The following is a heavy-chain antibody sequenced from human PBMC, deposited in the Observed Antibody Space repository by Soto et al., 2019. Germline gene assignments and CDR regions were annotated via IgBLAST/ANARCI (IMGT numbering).Heavy chain of an antibody. CDR2: ISGSGGST. Sequence: EVQLLESGGGLVQPGGSLRLSCAASGFTFSSYAMSWVRQAPGKGLEWVSAISGSGGSTYSADSVKGRFTISRDNSKNTLYLQMNSLRAEDTAVYYCAKSATVAGSNYWYFDLWGRGTLVTVSP. D-gene: IGHD6-19*01. CDR1: GFTFSSYA. CDR3: AKSATVAGSNYWYFDL. V-gene: IGHV3-23*01. J-gene: IGHJ2*01.